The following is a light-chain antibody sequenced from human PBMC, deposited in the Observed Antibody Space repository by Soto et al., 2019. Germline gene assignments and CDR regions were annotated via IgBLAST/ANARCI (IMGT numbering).Light chain of an antibody. CDR1: HSVSSS. Sequence: EVVMTQSPATLSVSPGERATLSCRASHSVSSSLAWYQQKPGQAPRLLISGASTRAAGIPARFSGSGSGTEFTLTISSLQSEDFAVYHCQHYNTWPWTFGQGTKVDIK. J-gene: IGKJ1*01. CDR2: GAS. V-gene: IGKV3-15*01. CDR3: QHYNTWPWT.